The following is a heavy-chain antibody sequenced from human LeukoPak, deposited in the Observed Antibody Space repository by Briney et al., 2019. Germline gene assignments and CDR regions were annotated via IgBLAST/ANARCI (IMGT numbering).Heavy chain of an antibody. D-gene: IGHD5-12*01. J-gene: IGHJ4*02. V-gene: IGHV3-30-3*01. Sequence: GRSLRLSCAASGFTFSSYAMHWVRQAPGKGLEWVAVISYDGSNKYYADSVKGRFTISRDNSKNTLYLQMNSLRAEDTAVYYCARGDIVATINISKGPFDYWGQGTLVTVSS. CDR1: GFTFSSYA. CDR3: ARGDIVATINISKGPFDY. CDR2: ISYDGSNK.